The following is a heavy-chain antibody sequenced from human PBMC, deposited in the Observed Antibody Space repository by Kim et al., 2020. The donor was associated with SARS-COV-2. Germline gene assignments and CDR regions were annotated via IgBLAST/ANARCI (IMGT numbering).Heavy chain of an antibody. Sequence: GGSLRLSCAASGFTFSSYGMHWVRQAPGKGLEWVAVISYDGSNKYYADSVKGRFTISRDNSKNTLYLQMNSLRAEDTAVYYCAKTVGIAAAALDYWGQGTLVTVSS. CDR2: ISYDGSNK. J-gene: IGHJ4*02. CDR3: AKTVGIAAAALDY. D-gene: IGHD6-13*01. V-gene: IGHV3-30*18. CDR1: GFTFSSYG.